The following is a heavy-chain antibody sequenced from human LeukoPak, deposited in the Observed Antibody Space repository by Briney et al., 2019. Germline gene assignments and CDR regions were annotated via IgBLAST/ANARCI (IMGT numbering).Heavy chain of an antibody. CDR1: GLTFISYW. CDR3: ARELRTFDS. D-gene: IGHD3-16*01. V-gene: IGHV3-7*01. J-gene: IGHJ4*02. Sequence: GGSLRLSCAASGLTFISYWTASVRQAPGKGLEWVANIKHNGDELNYVDSVEDRFTISRDNAKNSLYLHMTSLRAEDTAVYYCARELRTFDSWGQGTLVTVSS. CDR2: IKHNGDEL.